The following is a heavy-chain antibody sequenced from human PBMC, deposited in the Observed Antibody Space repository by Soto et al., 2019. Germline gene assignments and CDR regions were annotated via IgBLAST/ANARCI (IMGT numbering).Heavy chain of an antibody. CDR3: ARVAGGSDPIYYGMDV. V-gene: IGHV1-18*01. Sequence: ASVKVSCKASGYTFTSFGITWVRQAPGQGLEWMGWISGYNGNTNYAQKFQGRVTVTTDTSTTTAYMDLRSLRSDDTAVYYCARVAGGSDPIYYGMDVWGQGTTVTVSS. CDR1: GYTFTSFG. J-gene: IGHJ6*02. CDR2: ISGYNGNT. D-gene: IGHD6-19*01.